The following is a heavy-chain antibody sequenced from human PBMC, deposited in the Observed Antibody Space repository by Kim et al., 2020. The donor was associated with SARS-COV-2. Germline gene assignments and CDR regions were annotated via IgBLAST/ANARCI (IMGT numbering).Heavy chain of an antibody. CDR3: ARDRWASNWFDP. Sequence: GGSLRLSCAASGFTFSSYEMNWVRQAPGKGLEWVSYISSGGSTIYYADSVKGRFTISRDNAKNSLYLQMNSLRAEDTAVYYCARDRWASNWFDPWGQGTLVTVSS. D-gene: IGHD6-13*01. CDR1: GFTFSSYE. J-gene: IGHJ5*02. V-gene: IGHV3-48*03. CDR2: ISSGGSTI.